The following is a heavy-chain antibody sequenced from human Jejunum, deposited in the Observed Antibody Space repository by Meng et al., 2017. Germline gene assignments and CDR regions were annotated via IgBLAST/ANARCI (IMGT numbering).Heavy chain of an antibody. V-gene: IGHV4-59*01. CDR1: GGSISDDF. CDR2: MSYSGST. J-gene: IGHJ4*02. CDR3: ARSLWFGELSLGD. D-gene: IGHD3-10*01. Sequence: GSLRLSCNVSGGSISDDFWSWIRQPPGKGLEWIGYMSYSGSTKYNPSLKSRVTISIDTSKKLLSLKLTSVTAADTAVYYCARSLWFGELSLGDWGQGTLVTVSS.